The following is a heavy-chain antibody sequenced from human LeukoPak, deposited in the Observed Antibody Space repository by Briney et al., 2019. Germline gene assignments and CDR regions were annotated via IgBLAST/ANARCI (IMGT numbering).Heavy chain of an antibody. CDR1: GYTFTSYD. Sequence: ASVKVSCKASGYTFTSYDFTWVRQAPGQGLEWMGWISAYHGHTKYAQKLQGRVTMTTDTCTSTAYMELRSLRSDDTAVYYCARVRTTLLDNWGQGTLVTVSS. V-gene: IGHV1-18*01. CDR3: ARVRTTLLDN. J-gene: IGHJ4*02. CDR2: ISAYHGHT. D-gene: IGHD2/OR15-2a*01.